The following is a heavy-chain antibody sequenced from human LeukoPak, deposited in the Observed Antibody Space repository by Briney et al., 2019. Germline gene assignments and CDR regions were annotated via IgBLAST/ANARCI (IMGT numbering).Heavy chain of an antibody. Sequence: GGSLRLSCAASGFTFDDYAMHWVRQAPGKGLEWVSGISWNSGSIGYADSVKGRFTISRDNAKNPLYLQMNSLRAEDTALYYCAKDLSGTNDYWGQGTLVTVSS. CDR2: ISWNSGSI. J-gene: IGHJ4*02. D-gene: IGHD1-1*01. V-gene: IGHV3-9*01. CDR3: AKDLSGTNDY. CDR1: GFTFDDYA.